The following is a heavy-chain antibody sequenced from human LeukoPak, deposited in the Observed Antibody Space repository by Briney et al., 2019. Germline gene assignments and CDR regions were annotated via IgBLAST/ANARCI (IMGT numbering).Heavy chain of an antibody. V-gene: IGHV3-49*04. D-gene: IGHD6-13*01. CDR2: IRNKAYGETT. CDR3: TRDPASRDIAAGTVIDY. CDR1: GFTFSSYA. J-gene: IGHJ4*02. Sequence: QSGGSLRLSCAASGFTFSSYAMSWVRQAPGKGLEWISFIRNKAYGETTEYAASVKGRFTISRDDSKSIAYLQMNSLKTEDTAVYYCTRDPASRDIAAGTVIDYWGQGTLVTVSS.